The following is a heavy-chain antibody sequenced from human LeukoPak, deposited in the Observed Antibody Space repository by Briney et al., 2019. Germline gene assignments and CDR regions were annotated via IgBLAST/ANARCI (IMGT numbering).Heavy chain of an antibody. CDR1: GFIFSNCY. V-gene: IGHV3-11*04. J-gene: IGHJ4*02. D-gene: IGHD3-16*01. Sequence: GGSLRLSCAASGFIFSNCYMSWIRQVPGKGLEWLSYISYNGATIYYADSVKGRFTISRDNAKNSLYLQMNSLRAEDTAVYYCVRGGGDYWGQGTLVTVSS. CDR2: ISYNGATI. CDR3: VRGGGDY.